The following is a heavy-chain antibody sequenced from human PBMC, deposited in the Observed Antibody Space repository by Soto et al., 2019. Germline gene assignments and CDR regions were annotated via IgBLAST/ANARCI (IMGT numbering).Heavy chain of an antibody. J-gene: IGHJ6*01. V-gene: IGHV1-69*06. CDR2: IIPIFGTA. D-gene: IGHD3-3*01. CDR1: GGAFSSDA. CDR3: ASNTFPYYDFWSGYYKYYYGMDV. Sequence: SVKVSGKASGGAFSSDAMSWVRQAPGQGLEWMGGIIPIFGTANYAQKFQGRVTITADKSTRTDYMELSSLRSEDTAVYYCASNTFPYYDFWSGYYKYYYGMDVW.